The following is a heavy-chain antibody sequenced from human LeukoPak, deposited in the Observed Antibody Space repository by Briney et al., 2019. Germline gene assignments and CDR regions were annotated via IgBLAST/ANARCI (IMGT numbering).Heavy chain of an antibody. V-gene: IGHV1-69*05. CDR3: ARGDVDTAMVFDY. CDR2: VIPIVGTA. D-gene: IGHD5-18*01. Sequence: ASVKVSCKVSGGTLSSYAISRVRQAPGQGLEWMGGVIPIVGTANYAQKFQGRVTITTNESTSTAYMELSSLRSEDTAVYYCARGDVDTAMVFDYWGQRTLVTVSS. J-gene: IGHJ4*02. CDR1: GGTLSSYA.